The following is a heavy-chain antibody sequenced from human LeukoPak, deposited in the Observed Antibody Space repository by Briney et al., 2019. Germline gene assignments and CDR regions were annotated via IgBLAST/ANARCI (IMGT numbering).Heavy chain of an antibody. CDR1: GFTFSSYE. CDR3: ARGKTTYYYYGMDV. D-gene: IGHD4-17*01. Sequence: GGSLTLSCAASGFTFSSYEMNWVRQAPGKGVEWVSYISSSGSTIYYADSVKGRFTISRDNAKNSLYLQMNSLRAEDTAVYYCARGKTTYYYYGMDVWGQGTTVTVSS. J-gene: IGHJ6*02. CDR2: ISSSGSTI. V-gene: IGHV3-48*03.